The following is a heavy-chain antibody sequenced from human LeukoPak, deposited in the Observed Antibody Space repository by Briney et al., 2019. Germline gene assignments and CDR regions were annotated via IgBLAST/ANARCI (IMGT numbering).Heavy chain of an antibody. J-gene: IGHJ4*02. CDR1: GFTFNGYD. Sequence: WGSLRLSCAVSGFTFNGYDIHWVRQATGKGLEWVSGIDTAGDSHYLGSVKGRFTISRENAKNSVYLQMNSLRAGDTAVYYCARWSSRGGFDYWGQGTLVTVSS. V-gene: IGHV3-13*01. CDR2: IDTAGDS. CDR3: ARWSSRGGFDY. D-gene: IGHD3-16*01.